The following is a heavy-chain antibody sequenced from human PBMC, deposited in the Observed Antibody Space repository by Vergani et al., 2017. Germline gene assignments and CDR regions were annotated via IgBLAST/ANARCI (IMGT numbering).Heavy chain of an antibody. J-gene: IGHJ6*03. V-gene: IGHV4-4*02. CDR3: ARGSVVVVPAATGGYYYYMDV. CDR2: INHSGST. D-gene: IGHD2-2*01. Sequence: QVQLQESGPGLVKPSGTLSLTCAVSGGSISSSNWWSWVRQPPGKGLEWIGEINHSGSTNYNPSLKSRVTISVDTSKNQFSLKLSSVTAADTAVYYCARGSVVVVPAATGGYYYYMDVWGKGTTVTVSS. CDR1: GGSISSSNW.